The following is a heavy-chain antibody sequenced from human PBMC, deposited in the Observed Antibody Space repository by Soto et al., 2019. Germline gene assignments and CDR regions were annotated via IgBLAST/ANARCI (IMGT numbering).Heavy chain of an antibody. J-gene: IGHJ4*02. CDR2: VNEDGSEK. CDR3: AKGGQSYDY. Sequence: PGGSLRLSCAASGFTFSSYYMSWVRQAQGKGLEWVANVNEDGSEKYYVDSVKGRFTVSRDNAKNSLYLQMNSLRAEDTAVYYCAKGGQSYDYWGQGTLVTVSS. CDR1: GFTFSSYY. V-gene: IGHV3-7*03. D-gene: IGHD3-10*01.